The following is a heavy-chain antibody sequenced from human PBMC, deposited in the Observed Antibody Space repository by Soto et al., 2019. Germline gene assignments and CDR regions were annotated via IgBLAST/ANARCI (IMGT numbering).Heavy chain of an antibody. CDR2: IIPIFGTA. CDR3: ARPRRVDTAMVRPFDY. D-gene: IGHD5-18*01. CDR1: GGTFSSYA. Sequence: SVKVSCKASGGTFSSYAISWVRQAPGQGLEWMGGIIPIFGTANYAQKFQGRVTITADESTSTAYMELSSLRSEDTAVYYCARPRRVDTAMVRPFDYWGQGTLVTVSS. J-gene: IGHJ4*02. V-gene: IGHV1-69*13.